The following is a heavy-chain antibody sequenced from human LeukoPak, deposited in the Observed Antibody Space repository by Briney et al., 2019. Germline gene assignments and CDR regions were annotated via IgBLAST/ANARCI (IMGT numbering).Heavy chain of an antibody. CDR3: ARQGEWELLYFDY. Sequence: SETLSLTCTVSGGSISSYYWSWIRQPPGKGLEWIGYIYYSGSTNYNPSLKSRITISVDTSKNQFSLKLSSVTAADTAVYYCARQGEWELLYFDYWGQGTLVTVSS. D-gene: IGHD1-26*01. V-gene: IGHV4-59*08. CDR2: IYYSGST. J-gene: IGHJ4*02. CDR1: GGSISSYY.